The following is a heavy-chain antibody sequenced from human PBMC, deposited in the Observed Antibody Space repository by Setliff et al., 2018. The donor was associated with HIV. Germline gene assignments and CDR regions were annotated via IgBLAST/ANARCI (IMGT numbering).Heavy chain of an antibody. J-gene: IGHJ4*02. CDR2: IIPIFGTA. D-gene: IGHD3-3*01. Sequence: SVKVSCKTSGGTLNSYAISWVRQAPGQGLEWMGGIIPIFGTANYAQKFQGRVTMTEDTSTDTAYMELSSLSFEDTAVYYCARELKGVYDSWSSSDPPYYFDNWGQGTLVTVSS. CDR1: GGTLNSYA. CDR3: ARELKGVYDSWSSSDPPYYFDN. V-gene: IGHV1-69*06.